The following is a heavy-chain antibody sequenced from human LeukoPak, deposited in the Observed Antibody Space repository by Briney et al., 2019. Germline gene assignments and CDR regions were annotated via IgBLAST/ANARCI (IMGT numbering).Heavy chain of an antibody. CDR1: GVSISTYC. CDR3: ARGPTVTTDY. J-gene: IGHJ4*02. V-gene: IGHV4-59*01. D-gene: IGHD4-17*01. Sequence: SETLSLTCTVSGVSISTYCWDWFRQPPGKGLEWIGHICYSGSTNYNPSLKSRVTISVDTSKNQFSLKLSSVTAADTAVYYCARGPTVTTDYWGQGTLVTVSS. CDR2: ICYSGST.